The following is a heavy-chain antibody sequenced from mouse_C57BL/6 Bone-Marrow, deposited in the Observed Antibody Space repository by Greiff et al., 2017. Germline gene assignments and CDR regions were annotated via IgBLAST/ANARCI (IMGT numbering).Heavy chain of an antibody. Sequence: VQLQQSGPVLVKPGASVKMSCKASGYTFTDYYMNWVKQSHGKSLEWIGVINPYNGGTSYNQKFKGKATLTVDKSSSTAYMELNSLTSEDSAVYYCARALLRYYAMDYWGQGTSVTVSS. CDR3: ARALLRYYAMDY. CDR2: INPYNGGT. J-gene: IGHJ4*01. CDR1: GYTFTDYY. V-gene: IGHV1-19*01. D-gene: IGHD1-1*01.